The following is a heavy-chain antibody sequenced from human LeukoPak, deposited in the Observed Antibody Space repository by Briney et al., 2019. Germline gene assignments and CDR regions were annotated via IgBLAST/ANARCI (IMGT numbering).Heavy chain of an antibody. CDR3: ARDRPSSGYSSVEYYFDY. D-gene: IGHD3-22*01. CDR2: IKQDGSDK. Sequence: PGGSLRLSCAASGFTFSAFWMSWVRQAPGNGLEWVANIKQDGSDKYHVDSVKGRFTISRDNAKNSLYLQMNSLRAEDTAVYFCARDRPSSGYSSVEYYFDYWGQGTLVPVSS. J-gene: IGHJ4*02. V-gene: IGHV3-7*04. CDR1: GFTFSAFW.